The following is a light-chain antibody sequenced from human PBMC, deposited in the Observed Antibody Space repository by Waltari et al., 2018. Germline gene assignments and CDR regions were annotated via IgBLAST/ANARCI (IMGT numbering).Light chain of an antibody. CDR2: DVS. CDR1: NSDIGGYNS. Sequence: QSALTQPASVSGSLGQSINISCSGTNSDIGGYNSVSWYQQHPGEAPKLLIFDVSTRPSGVSSRCSAFKSGTTASLTISGLQAEDEADYYCCSKTSSTASIVFGGGTTLTVL. CDR3: CSKTSSTASIV. J-gene: IGLJ3*02. V-gene: IGLV2-14*03.